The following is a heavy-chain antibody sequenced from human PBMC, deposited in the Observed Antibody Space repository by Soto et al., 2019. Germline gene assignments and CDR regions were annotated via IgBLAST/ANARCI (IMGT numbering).Heavy chain of an antibody. J-gene: IGHJ5*02. CDR2: ISDTGSSH. D-gene: IGHD3-3*01. CDR3: ARDGLPDDFRSGGYWLDP. CDR1: GFTFSSYG. V-gene: IGHV3-30*03. Sequence: GGSLRLSCVGSGFTFSSYGMHWVRQAPGKGLECVAVISDTGSSHNYAASVEGRFTISRENYKNTLSMHMDRLRLEDTGVYYCARDGLPDDFRSGGYWLDPWGQGTQVTVSS.